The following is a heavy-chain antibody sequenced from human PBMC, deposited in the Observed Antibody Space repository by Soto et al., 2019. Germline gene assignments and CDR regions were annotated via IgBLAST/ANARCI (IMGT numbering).Heavy chain of an antibody. CDR2: IRGSGDTP. Sequence: EFQLLDSGGGLVQPGGSLRLSCAASGFRFSDYVMSWVRQVPGKGLECVSGIRGSGDTPNYADAVKGRFTISGDNSKNSLYLQMNSMRAKDTAVYYCAKGGLIRRFNFWGQGTLV. V-gene: IGHV3-23*01. D-gene: IGHD2-8*01. CDR1: GFRFSDYV. CDR3: AKGGLIRRFNF. J-gene: IGHJ4*02.